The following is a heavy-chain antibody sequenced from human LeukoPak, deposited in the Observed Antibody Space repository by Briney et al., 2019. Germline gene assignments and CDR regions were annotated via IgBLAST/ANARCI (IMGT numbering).Heavy chain of an antibody. Sequence: GGSLRLSCAASGLTFRNYAMSWVRQAPGKGLEWVSAISGSGGSTYYADSVKGRFTISRDNSKNTLYLQMNSLRAEDTAVYYCAKDLGGSYYFDYWGQGTLVTVSS. D-gene: IGHD4-23*01. CDR2: ISGSGGST. V-gene: IGHV3-23*01. J-gene: IGHJ4*02. CDR3: AKDLGGSYYFDY. CDR1: GLTFRNYA.